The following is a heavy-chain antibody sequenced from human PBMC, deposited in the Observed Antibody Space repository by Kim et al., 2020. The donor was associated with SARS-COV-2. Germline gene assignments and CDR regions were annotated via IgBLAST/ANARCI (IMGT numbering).Heavy chain of an antibody. CDR1: GGSFSGYY. CDR2: INHSGST. J-gene: IGHJ6*01. V-gene: IGHV4-34*01. Sequence: SETLSLTCAVYGGSFSGYYWSWIRQPPGKGLEWIGEINHSGSTNYNPSLKSRVTISVDTSKNQFSLKLSSVTAADTAVYYCARRTKPDVYNWNEGGGMDV. D-gene: IGHD1-20*01. CDR3: ARRTKPDVYNWNEGGGMDV.